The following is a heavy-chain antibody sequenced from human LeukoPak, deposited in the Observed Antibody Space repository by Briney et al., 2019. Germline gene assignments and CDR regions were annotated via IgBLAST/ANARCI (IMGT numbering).Heavy chain of an antibody. CDR1: GFTFSSYG. D-gene: IGHD3-3*01. V-gene: IGHV3-30*02. CDR2: IRYDGSNK. Sequence: PGGSLRLSCAASGFTFSSYGMHWVRQAPGKGLEWVAFIRYDGSNKYYAGSVKGRFTISRDNSKNTLYLQMNSLRAEDTAVYYCAKDRVGSDPYFLEWLSTLDYWGQGTLVTVSS. J-gene: IGHJ4*02. CDR3: AKDRVGSDPYFLEWLSTLDY.